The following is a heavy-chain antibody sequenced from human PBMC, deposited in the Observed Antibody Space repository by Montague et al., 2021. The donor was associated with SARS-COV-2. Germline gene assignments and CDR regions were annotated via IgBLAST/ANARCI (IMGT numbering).Heavy chain of an antibody. V-gene: IGHV4-39*01. CDR3: ARREDYYGSGSYPN. CDR1: GGSISSSSYY. Sequence: SETLSLTCTVSGGSISSSSYYWGWIRQPPGKGLEWIGSIYYSGSTYYNPSLKSRVTISVDTSKNQFSLKLSSVTAADTAVYYCARREDYYGSGSYPNWGQGTLVTFSS. J-gene: IGHJ4*02. D-gene: IGHD3-10*01. CDR2: IYYSGST.